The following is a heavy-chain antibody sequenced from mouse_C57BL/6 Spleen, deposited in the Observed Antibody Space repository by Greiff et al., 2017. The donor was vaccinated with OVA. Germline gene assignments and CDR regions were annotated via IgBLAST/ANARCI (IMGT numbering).Heavy chain of an antibody. CDR3: ARSYTPWFAY. V-gene: IGHV1-76*01. D-gene: IGHD5-1-1*01. J-gene: IGHJ3*01. CDR2: IYPGSGNT. Sequence: QVQLQQSGAELVRPGASVKLSCKASGYTFTDYYINWVKQRPGQGLEWIARIYPGSGNTYYNEKFKGKATLTAEKSSSTAYMQLSSLTSEDSAVYFCARSYTPWFAYWGQGTLVTVSA. CDR1: GYTFTDYY.